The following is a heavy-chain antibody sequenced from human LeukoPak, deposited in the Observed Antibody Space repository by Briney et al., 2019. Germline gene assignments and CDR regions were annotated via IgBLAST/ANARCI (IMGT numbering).Heavy chain of an antibody. CDR2: ISTYIGVT. Sequence: ASVKVSCKASGFRFTSFGDSWVRQAPGQGLEWMGWISTYIGVTHYAEKFEDRVTMTIDTSTTTAYMELRSLTYDDTAVYYCAKPQTPAGRWGGGSWGQGTLVTVSS. V-gene: IGHV1-18*04. CDR3: AKPQTPAGRWGGGS. D-gene: IGHD6-6*01. CDR1: GFRFTSFG. J-gene: IGHJ5*02.